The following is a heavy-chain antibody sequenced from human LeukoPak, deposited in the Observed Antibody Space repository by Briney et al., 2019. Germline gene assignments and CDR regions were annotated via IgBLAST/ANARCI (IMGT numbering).Heavy chain of an antibody. J-gene: IGHJ4*02. Sequence: PGGSLRLSCAASGFTVSYNYMSWVRQAPGKGLEWVSSIYTTGTTYYAESVKGRFTISRDSSKTTVFLQMNSLRAEDTAVYYCARTPYSSGWYPYFDYWGQGTLVTVSS. CDR3: ARTPYSSGWYPYFDY. CDR2: IYTTGTT. CDR1: GFTVSYNY. D-gene: IGHD6-19*01. V-gene: IGHV3-53*01.